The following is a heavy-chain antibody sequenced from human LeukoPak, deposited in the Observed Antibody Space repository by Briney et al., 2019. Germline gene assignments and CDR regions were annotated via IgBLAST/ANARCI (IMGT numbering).Heavy chain of an antibody. CDR3: AKVDSSEAAAGIGS. V-gene: IGHV3-30*18. CDR2: ISYDGSNK. D-gene: IGHD6-13*01. J-gene: IGHJ5*01. CDR1: GFTFSSYG. Sequence: GGSLRLSCAASGFTFSSYGMHWVRQAPGKGLEWVAVISYDGSNKYYADSVKGRFTISRDNSKNTLYLQMNSLRAEDTAVYYCAKVDSSEAAAGIGSWGQGTLVTVSS.